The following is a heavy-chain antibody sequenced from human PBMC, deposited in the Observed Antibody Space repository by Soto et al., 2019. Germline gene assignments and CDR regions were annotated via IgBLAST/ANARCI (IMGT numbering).Heavy chain of an antibody. CDR2: IIPIFGTA. Sequence: QVQLVQSGAEVKKPGSSVKVSCKASGGTFSSYAISWVRQAPGQGLEWMGGIIPIFGTANYAQKFQGRVTIXXDXSXXTAYMELSSLRSEDTAVYYCARVQGAYYYDSSPDYWGQGTLVTVSS. D-gene: IGHD3-22*01. V-gene: IGHV1-69*12. J-gene: IGHJ4*02. CDR3: ARVQGAYYYDSSPDY. CDR1: GGTFSSYA.